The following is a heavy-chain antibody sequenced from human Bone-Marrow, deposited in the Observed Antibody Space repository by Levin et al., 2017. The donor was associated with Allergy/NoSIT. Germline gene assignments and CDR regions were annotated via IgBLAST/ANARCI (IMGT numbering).Heavy chain of an antibody. D-gene: IGHD3-3*01. CDR3: AKVLFEDFWSGSGKIGWFDP. CDR2: ISYDENNK. Sequence: PGESLKISCAASGFTFSSYGMHWVRQAPGKGLEWVAVISYDENNKYYADSVKGRFTISRDNSKNTVYLQMSSLRAEDTAVYYCAKVLFEDFWSGSGKIGWFDPWGQGTLVTVSS. J-gene: IGHJ5*02. CDR1: GFTFSSYG. V-gene: IGHV3-30*18.